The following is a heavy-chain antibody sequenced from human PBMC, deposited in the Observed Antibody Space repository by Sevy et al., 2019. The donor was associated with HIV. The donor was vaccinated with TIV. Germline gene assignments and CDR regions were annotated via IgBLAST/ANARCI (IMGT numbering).Heavy chain of an antibody. V-gene: IGHV4-38-2*02. CDR1: GYSISSGYY. CDR3: VRLVTAVVYYFDY. J-gene: IGHJ4*02. D-gene: IGHD5-18*01. CDR2: FYLGGST. Sequence: SETLSLTCTVSGYSISSGYYWGWIRQSPGKGLEWIGSFYLGGSTYYNPSLKSRVTISPDSSKNQFSLKLNSVTAADTAVYSCVRLVTAVVYYFDYWGQGTLVTVSS.